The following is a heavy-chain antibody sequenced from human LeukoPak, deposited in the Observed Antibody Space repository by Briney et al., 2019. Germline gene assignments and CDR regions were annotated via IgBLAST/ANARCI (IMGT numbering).Heavy chain of an antibody. J-gene: IGHJ4*02. CDR1: GFTFSSYC. D-gene: IGHD6-19*01. CDR2: MNQDGDKK. V-gene: IGHV3-7*01. CDR3: ARAGSGSYVGYYFDY. Sequence: GGSLRLSCAVSGFTFSSYCMTWVRQAPGKGLEWVANMNQDGDKKYYVDSVEGRFTISRDNAKNLVFLQMNNLRGEDTAVYHCARAGSGSYVGYYFDYWGQGALVTVSS.